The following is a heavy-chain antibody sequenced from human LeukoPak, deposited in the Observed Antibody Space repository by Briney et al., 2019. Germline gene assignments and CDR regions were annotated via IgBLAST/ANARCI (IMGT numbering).Heavy chain of an antibody. D-gene: IGHD3-22*01. V-gene: IGHV4-59*01. J-gene: IGHJ5*02. CDR1: APSIRSYN. Sequence: SETLSLTSTASAPSIRSYNCTWTRQPPGKGLEWIGYLYYSGSTDYNPSLKSRVTMSVDTSKTQFSLKLSSVTAADTAMYYCARGFTMIVTWGQGTLVTVSS. CDR3: ARGFTMIVT. CDR2: LYYSGST.